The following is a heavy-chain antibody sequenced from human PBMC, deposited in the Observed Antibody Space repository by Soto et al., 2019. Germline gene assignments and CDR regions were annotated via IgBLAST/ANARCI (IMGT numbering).Heavy chain of an antibody. CDR1: GYTFTGYY. CDR3: ARVRSYGSGSNDAFDI. CDR2: INPNSGGT. J-gene: IGHJ3*02. D-gene: IGHD3-10*01. Sequence: ASVKVSFKASGYTFTGYYMHWVRQAPGQGLEWMGWINPNSGGTNYAQKFQGWVTMTRDTPISTAYMELSRLRSDDTAVYYCARVRSYGSGSNDAFDIWGQGTMVTVSS. V-gene: IGHV1-2*04.